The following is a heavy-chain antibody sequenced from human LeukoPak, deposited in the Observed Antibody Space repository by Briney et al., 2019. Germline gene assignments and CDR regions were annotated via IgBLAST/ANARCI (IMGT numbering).Heavy chain of an antibody. CDR1: GFTFDDYG. CDR3: ASLWFYYDSSGYLDS. Sequence: GGSLRLSCAASGFTFDDYGMSWVRQAPGKGLEWVSGINWNGDSTGYADSVKGRFTISRDNDKNSLYLQMNSLRAEDTALYYCASLWFYYDSSGYLDSWGQGTLVTVSS. V-gene: IGHV3-20*04. CDR2: INWNGDST. J-gene: IGHJ4*02. D-gene: IGHD3-22*01.